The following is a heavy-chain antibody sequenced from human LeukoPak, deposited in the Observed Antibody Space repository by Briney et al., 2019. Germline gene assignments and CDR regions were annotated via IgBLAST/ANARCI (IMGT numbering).Heavy chain of an antibody. CDR2: IYHSGSP. J-gene: IGHJ4*02. D-gene: IGHD5-12*01. CDR1: GGSISSYY. V-gene: IGHV4-59*01. Sequence: SETLSLTCTVSGGSISSYYWSWIRQPPGKGLEWIGYIYHSGSPKYNPSLKSRVTISVDTSKKQFSLKLSSVTAADTAVYYCARDGYSGNDGLWGQGSLVTVSS. CDR3: ARDGYSGNDGL.